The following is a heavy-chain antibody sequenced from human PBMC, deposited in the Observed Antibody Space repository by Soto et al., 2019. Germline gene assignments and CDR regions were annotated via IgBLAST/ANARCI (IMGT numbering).Heavy chain of an antibody. CDR3: ARDGGSGWDYYYYGMDV. J-gene: IGHJ6*02. V-gene: IGHV3-21*01. D-gene: IGHD6-19*01. CDR2: ISSSSSYI. Sequence: GGSLRLSCAASGFTFSSYSMNCVRQAPGKGLEWVSSISSSSSYIYYADSVKGRFTISRDNAKNSLYLQMNSLRAEDTAVYYCARDGGSGWDYYYYGMDVWGQGTTVTVSS. CDR1: GFTFSSYS.